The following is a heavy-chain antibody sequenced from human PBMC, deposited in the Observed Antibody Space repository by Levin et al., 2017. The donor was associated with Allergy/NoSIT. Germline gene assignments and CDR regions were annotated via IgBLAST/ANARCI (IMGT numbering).Heavy chain of an antibody. Sequence: GESLKISCAASGFTFSSYDMSWVRQVPGKGLEWVSTIRDISGSTNYADSVKGRFTISRDSSKNTLFLQMNSLRADDTAVYYCARASRVAVTMFRGGIIKDHYYYMDVWGKGTTVTVSS. CDR2: IRDISGST. CDR1: GFTFSSYD. CDR3: ARASRVAVTMFRGGIIKDHYYYMDV. J-gene: IGHJ6*03. V-gene: IGHV3-23*01. D-gene: IGHD3-10*01.